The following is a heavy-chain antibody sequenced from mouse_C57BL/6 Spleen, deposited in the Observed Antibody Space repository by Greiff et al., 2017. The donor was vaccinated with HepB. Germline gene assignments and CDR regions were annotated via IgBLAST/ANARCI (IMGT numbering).Heavy chain of an antibody. CDR2: INPSNGGT. CDR1: GYTFTSYW. V-gene: IGHV1-53*01. Sequence: QVQLQQPGTELVKPGASVKLSCKASGYTFTSYWMHWVKQRPGQGLEWIGNINPSNGGTNYNEKFKSKATLTVDKSSSTAYMQLSLTSEDSAVYYCARVPKFITTPKGYFDVWGTGTTVTVSS. D-gene: IGHD1-1*01. J-gene: IGHJ1*03. CDR3: ARVPKFITTPKGYFDV.